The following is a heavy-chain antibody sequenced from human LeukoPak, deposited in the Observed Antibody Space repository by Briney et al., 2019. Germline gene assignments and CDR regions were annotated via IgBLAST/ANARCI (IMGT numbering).Heavy chain of an antibody. V-gene: IGHV3-15*01. D-gene: IGHD6-13*01. J-gene: IGHJ4*02. CDR2: IKSRADGGTT. CDR1: GFTFSKAW. Sequence: PGGSLRLSCAASGFTFSKAWMTWVRQSAGKGLEWVGRIKSRADGGTTDYPAPVKGRFTISRDDEKNTVYLEINSLTTEDSAVYYCTTVGSSWGFDCWGQGTLVTVSS. CDR3: TTVGSSWGFDC.